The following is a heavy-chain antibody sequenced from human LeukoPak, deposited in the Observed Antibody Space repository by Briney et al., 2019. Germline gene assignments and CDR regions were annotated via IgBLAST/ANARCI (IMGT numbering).Heavy chain of an antibody. CDR1: GGSLRNYY. J-gene: IGHJ4*02. CDR2: IYYSGST. CDR3: GRYQLPDF. V-gene: IGHV4-59*01. D-gene: IGHD1-7*01. Sequence: SETLSLTCAVSGGSLRNYYWSWIRQPPGKGLEWIGHIYYSGSTNYNVSLKSRVTISIDMSKNQFSLKLSSVTAADTAVYYCGRYQLPDFWGQGTLVTVPS.